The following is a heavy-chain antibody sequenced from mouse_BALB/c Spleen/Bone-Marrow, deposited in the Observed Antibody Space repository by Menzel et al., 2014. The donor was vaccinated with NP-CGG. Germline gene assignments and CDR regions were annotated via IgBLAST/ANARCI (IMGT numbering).Heavy chain of an antibody. D-gene: IGHD2-4*01. CDR2: ISGGGSYA. CDR3: ARHAYYDQTEVSFVY. V-gene: IGHV5-9-2*01. Sequence: DVMLVESGGGLVKSGGSLKLSCAASGFTFSSYGMSWVRQTPEKRLEWVATISGGGSYAFYSDSVKGRFTISRDNAKNNLYLQLSSLRSEDTALYYCARHAYYDQTEVSFVYWGQGTLVTVSA. J-gene: IGHJ3*01. CDR1: GFTFSSYG.